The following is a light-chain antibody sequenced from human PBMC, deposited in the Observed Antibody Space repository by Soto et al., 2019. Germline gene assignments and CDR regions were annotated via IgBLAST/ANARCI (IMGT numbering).Light chain of an antibody. Sequence: EIQMTHSPSTLSKSVGDRVTITCPASQSISSWLAWYQQKPGKAPKLLIYKASSLESGVPSRFSGSGSGTEFTLTISSLQPDDFATYYCQQYNSYLWMFGQGTKV. V-gene: IGKV1-5*03. CDR2: KAS. J-gene: IGKJ1*01. CDR1: QSISSW. CDR3: QQYNSYLWM.